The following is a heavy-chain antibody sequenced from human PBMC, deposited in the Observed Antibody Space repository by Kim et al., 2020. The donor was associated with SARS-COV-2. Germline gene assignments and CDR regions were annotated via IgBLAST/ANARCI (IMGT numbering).Heavy chain of an antibody. J-gene: IGHJ4*02. CDR2: EQ. Sequence: EQYYLDSVRGRFNISRDNAKSSLFLHMNSLTTEDTAVYHWARNYGHGWEYWGQGTLVTVSS. V-gene: IGHV3-7*01. D-gene: IGHD1-26*01. CDR3: ARNYGHGWEY.